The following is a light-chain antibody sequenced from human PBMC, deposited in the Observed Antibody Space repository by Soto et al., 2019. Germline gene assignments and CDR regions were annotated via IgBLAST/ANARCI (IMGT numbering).Light chain of an antibody. CDR2: DAS. CDR3: QQYGTSPRP. CDR1: QSVSNRY. Sequence: EIGWTQSPGTLSLSPGERATLSSRASQSVSNRYLAWYQHKPGQAPRLLMYDASTRATGIPDRFSGSGSGTDFTLTISRLEPEDFAVYYCQQYGTSPRPFGQGTKVEIK. J-gene: IGKJ1*01. V-gene: IGKV3-20*01.